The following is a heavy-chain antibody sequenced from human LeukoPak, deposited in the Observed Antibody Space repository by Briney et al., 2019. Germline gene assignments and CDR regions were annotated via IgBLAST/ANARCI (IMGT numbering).Heavy chain of an antibody. V-gene: IGHV3-73*01. Sequence: PGGSLRLSCAASGFTFSGSAMHWVRQASGKGLEWVGRIRSKANSYATAYAASVKGRFTISRDDSKSTLYLQMNSLKTEDTAVYYCTTGRSDILTGYPYWGQGTLVTVSS. J-gene: IGHJ4*02. D-gene: IGHD3-9*01. CDR3: TTGRSDILTGYPY. CDR1: GFTFSGSA. CDR2: IRSKANSYAT.